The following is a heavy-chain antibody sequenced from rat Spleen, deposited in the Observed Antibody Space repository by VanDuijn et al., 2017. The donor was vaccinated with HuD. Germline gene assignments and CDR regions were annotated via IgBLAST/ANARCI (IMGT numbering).Heavy chain of an antibody. J-gene: IGHJ1*01. D-gene: IGHD2-2*01. V-gene: IGHV5-27*01. CDR1: GFTFSTFP. Sequence: EVQLVESGGGLVQPGRSLKLSCTASGFTFSTFPMVWVRQAPKKGLEWVASISSGGGGTYYADSVEGRFTISRGNAKRTLFLQMDSLRSDDTATYYCTGAGYLRDWYFDFWGPGTMVTVSS. CDR3: TGAGYLRDWYFDF. CDR2: ISSGGGGT.